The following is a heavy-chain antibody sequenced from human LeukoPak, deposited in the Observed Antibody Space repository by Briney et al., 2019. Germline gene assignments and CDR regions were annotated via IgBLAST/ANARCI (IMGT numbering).Heavy chain of an antibody. CDR2: TSYDSMIK. V-gene: IGHV3-48*01. CDR3: VRDNPRCCGVIPANIDDY. Sequence: SGGSLRLSCVASGFSFSRDSMNWVRQAPGKGLEWISYTSYDSMIKYYADSVRGRFTISGDSAKDSLYLQMHSLRAEDTAVYYCVRDNPRCCGVIPANIDDYWGQGTLVTVSS. CDR1: GFSFSRDS. D-gene: IGHD2-15*01. J-gene: IGHJ4*02.